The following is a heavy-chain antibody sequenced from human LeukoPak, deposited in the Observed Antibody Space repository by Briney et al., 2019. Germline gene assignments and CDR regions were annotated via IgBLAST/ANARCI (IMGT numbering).Heavy chain of an antibody. D-gene: IGHD6-19*01. CDR3: ARDSPSSGYGAGAFDI. Sequence: SETLSLTCAVSGGSISSSNWWSWVRQPPGKGLEWIGEIYHSGSTNYNPSLKGRVTISVDKSKNQFSLKLSSVTAADTAVYYCARDSPSSGYGAGAFDIWGQGTMVTVSS. J-gene: IGHJ3*02. CDR2: IYHSGST. V-gene: IGHV4-4*02. CDR1: GGSISSSNW.